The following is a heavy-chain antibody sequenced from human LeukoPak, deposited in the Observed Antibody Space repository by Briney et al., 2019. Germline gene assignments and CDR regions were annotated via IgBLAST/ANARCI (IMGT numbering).Heavy chain of an antibody. CDR2: ISSSSSYT. D-gene: IGHD6-19*01. J-gene: IGHJ6*04. V-gene: IGHV3-11*06. Sequence: GGSLRLSCAASGFTFSDYYMSWIRQAPGKGLEWVSYISSSSSYTNYADSVKGRFTISRDNAKDSLYLQMNSLRAEDTAVYYCARESYSSTGLDVWGKGTTVTVSS. CDR1: GFTFSDYY. CDR3: ARESYSSTGLDV.